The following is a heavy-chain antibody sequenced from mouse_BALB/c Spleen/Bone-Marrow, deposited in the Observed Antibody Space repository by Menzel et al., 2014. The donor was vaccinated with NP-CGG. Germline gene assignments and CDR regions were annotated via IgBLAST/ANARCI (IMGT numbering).Heavy chain of an antibody. Sequence: EVKLMESGGGLVQPGGSLKLSCAASGFDFSGFWMGWVRQAPGKGLEWIGEINPHSSTINYTPCLKDRFIISRDNAKNTLCQKMSKMRSEDTALYYCGRLGLYGGFAYWGQGTLVTVSA. CDR2: INPHSSTI. CDR1: GFDFSGFW. V-gene: IGHV4-1*02. CDR3: GRLGLYGGFAY. J-gene: IGHJ3*01. D-gene: IGHD1-1*01.